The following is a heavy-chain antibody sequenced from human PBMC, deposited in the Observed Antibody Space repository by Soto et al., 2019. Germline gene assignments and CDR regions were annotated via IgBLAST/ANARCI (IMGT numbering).Heavy chain of an antibody. Sequence: ASVKVSCKASGYTFTSYGISWVRQAPGQGLEWMGWISAYNGNTNYAQKLQGRVTMTTDTSTSTAYMELRSLRSDDTAVYYCARVEHSSGWDDAFDIWGQGTMVTVSS. CDR2: ISAYNGNT. CDR1: GYTFTSYG. D-gene: IGHD6-19*01. CDR3: ARVEHSSGWDDAFDI. J-gene: IGHJ3*02. V-gene: IGHV1-18*01.